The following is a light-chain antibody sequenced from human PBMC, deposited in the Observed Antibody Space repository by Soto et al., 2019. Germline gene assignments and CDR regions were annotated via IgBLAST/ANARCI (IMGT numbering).Light chain of an antibody. CDR1: QSVSSN. V-gene: IGKV3-15*01. CDR2: GAS. J-gene: IGKJ1*01. CDR3: QQYNNWPIA. Sequence: IVMTQSPATLSVSPGERATLSCRASQSVSSNLAWYQQKPGQAPRLLIYGASTRVPGMPARFSGSGSGTEFTLTISSLQSEDFAVYYCQQYNNWPIAFGQGTKVEI.